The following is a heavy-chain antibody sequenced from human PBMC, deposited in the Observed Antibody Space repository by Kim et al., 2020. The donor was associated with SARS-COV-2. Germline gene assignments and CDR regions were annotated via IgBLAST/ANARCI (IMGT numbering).Heavy chain of an antibody. CDR3: ARDPCGGDCFDHDAFDI. Sequence: FQGRVTMTRDTSASTGYMELSSLRSEDTAVYYCARDPCGGDCFDHDAFDIWGQGTMVTVSS. J-gene: IGHJ3*02. V-gene: IGHV1-46*01. D-gene: IGHD2-21*02.